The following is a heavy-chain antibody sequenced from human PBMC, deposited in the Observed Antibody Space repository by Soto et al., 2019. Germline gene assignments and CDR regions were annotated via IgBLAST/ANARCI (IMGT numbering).Heavy chain of an antibody. CDR3: AKGTWGDFAY. V-gene: IGHV3-30*18. CDR1: GFTFSSYG. CDR2: ISYDGSNK. D-gene: IGHD3-16*01. J-gene: IGHJ4*02. Sequence: QVQLVESGGGVVQPGRSLRLSCAASGFTFSSYGMHWVRQAPGKGLEWVAVISYDGSNKYYADSVKGRFTISRDNSKNTLYLQMNSLRAEDTAVYYCAKGTWGDFAYWGRGTLVTVSS.